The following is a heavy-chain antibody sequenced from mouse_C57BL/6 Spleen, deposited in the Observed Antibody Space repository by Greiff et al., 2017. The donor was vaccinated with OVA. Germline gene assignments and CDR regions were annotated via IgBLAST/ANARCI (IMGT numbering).Heavy chain of an antibody. CDR2: IDPSDSET. D-gene: IGHD2-5*01. J-gene: IGHJ4*01. Sequence: VQLQQPGAELVRPGSSVKLSCKASGYTFTSYWMHWVKQRPIQGLEWIGNIDPSDSETHYNQKFKDKATLTVDKSSSTAYMQLSSLTSEDSAVYYCARDSNSAMDYWGQGTSVTVSS. V-gene: IGHV1-52*01. CDR3: ARDSNSAMDY. CDR1: GYTFTSYW.